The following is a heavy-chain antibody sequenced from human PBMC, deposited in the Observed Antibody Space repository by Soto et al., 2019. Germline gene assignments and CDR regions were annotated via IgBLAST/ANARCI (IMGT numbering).Heavy chain of an antibody. CDR2: ISGSGGST. Sequence: PGGSLRLSCAASGFTFSSYAMSWVRQAPGKGLEWVSAISGSGGSTYYADSVKGRFTISRDNSKNTLYLQMNSLRAEDTAVYYCAKGDGWDEYSSGWYAFDYRGQGTLVTVSS. V-gene: IGHV3-23*01. CDR1: GFTFSSYA. D-gene: IGHD6-19*01. J-gene: IGHJ4*02. CDR3: AKGDGWDEYSSGWYAFDY.